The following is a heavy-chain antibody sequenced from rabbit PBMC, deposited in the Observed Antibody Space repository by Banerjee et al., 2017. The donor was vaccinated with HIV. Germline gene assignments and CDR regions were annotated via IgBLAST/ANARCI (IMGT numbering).Heavy chain of an antibody. CDR1: GFDFSSYYM. Sequence: QEQLKETGGGLVQPGGSLTLSCKASGFDFSSYYMSWVRQAPGKGLEWIGYIDPVLGVTYYASWVNGRFTISKTSWTTVTLQMTSLTAADTATYFCARDLAGVIGWNFNLWGPGTLVTVS. D-gene: IGHD4-1*01. CDR3: ARDLAGVIGWNFNL. J-gene: IGHJ4*01. CDR2: IDPVLGVT. V-gene: IGHV1S45*01.